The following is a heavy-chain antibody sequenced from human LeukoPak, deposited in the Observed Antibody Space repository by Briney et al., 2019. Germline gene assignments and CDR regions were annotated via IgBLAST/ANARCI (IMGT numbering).Heavy chain of an antibody. CDR1: GGSISSSTYH. J-gene: IGHJ4*02. CDR2: IYYTGTT. CDR3: ASDLK. V-gene: IGHV4-39*01. Sequence: SETLSLTCTVSGGSISSSTYHWAWIRQPPGKGLEWMGSIYYTGTTYYNPSLKSRATLSVDTSKNQFSLKVNSVTAADTAVYYCASDLKWGQGTLVIVSS.